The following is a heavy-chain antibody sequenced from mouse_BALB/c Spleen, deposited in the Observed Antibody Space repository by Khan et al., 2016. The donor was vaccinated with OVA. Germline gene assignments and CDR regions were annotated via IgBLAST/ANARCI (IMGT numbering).Heavy chain of an antibody. J-gene: IGHJ3*01. CDR3: DSRAYLMTWFAY. CDR1: GFSLTNFG. Sequence: QVQLQQSGPGLVQPSQSLSITCTVSGFSLTNFGVHWVRQSPGKGLESLGVIWGGGSTDYNEAFKSRLSISKDNSKSQVFFKMNSMVSNDTDTYYCDSRAYLMTWFAYWGQGTLVTVSA. CDR2: IWGGGST. V-gene: IGHV2-2*03.